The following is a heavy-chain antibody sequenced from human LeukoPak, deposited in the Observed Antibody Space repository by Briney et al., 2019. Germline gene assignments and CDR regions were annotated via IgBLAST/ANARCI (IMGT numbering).Heavy chain of an antibody. CDR3: ARDLVTVTKGFDI. V-gene: IGHV4-59*11. J-gene: IGHJ3*02. CDR1: GDSFSSHY. Sequence: SETLSPTCAVSGDSFSSHYWTWIRQPPGRGLEWIGYISYIGTTTYNPSLKSRVTISIDTSKNQFSLKLSSVTTADTAVYYCARDLVTVTKGFDIWGLGTMVSVSS. CDR2: ISYIGTT. D-gene: IGHD4-17*01.